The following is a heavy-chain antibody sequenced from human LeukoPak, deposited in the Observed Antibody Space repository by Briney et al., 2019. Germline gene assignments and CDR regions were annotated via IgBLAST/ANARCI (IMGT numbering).Heavy chain of an antibody. D-gene: IGHD2/OR15-2a*01. CDR2: ISSSGSYI. CDR1: GFTFSSYS. CDR3: AREPIYGLNFDY. J-gene: IGHJ4*02. Sequence: GGSLRLSCAASGFTFSSYSMSWVRQAPGKGLEWVSSISSSGSYIYYADSVKGRFTISRDNANKSLYLKLNSLRAEDTAVYFCAREPIYGLNFDYWGQGTLVTVSS. V-gene: IGHV3-21*01.